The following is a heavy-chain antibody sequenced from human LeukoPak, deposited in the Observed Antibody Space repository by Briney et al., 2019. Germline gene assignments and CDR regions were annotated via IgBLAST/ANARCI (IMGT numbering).Heavy chain of an antibody. CDR2: IIPILGIA. CDR3: ARDKDGYNLYSQVDLDY. Sequence: GASVKVSCKASGGTFSSYAISWVRQAPGQGLEWMGRIIPILGIANYAQKFQGRVTITADKSTSTAYMELSSLRSEDTAVYCCARDKDGYNLYSQVDLDYWGQGTLVTVSS. CDR1: GGTFSSYA. D-gene: IGHD5-24*01. J-gene: IGHJ4*02. V-gene: IGHV1-69*04.